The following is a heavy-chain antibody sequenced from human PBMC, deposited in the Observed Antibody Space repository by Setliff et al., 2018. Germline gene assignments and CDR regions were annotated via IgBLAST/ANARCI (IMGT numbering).Heavy chain of an antibody. Sequence: SVKVSCKASGGTFSNYGISWVRQAPGQGLEWMGGTIPIFGTTDYAQKFQGRVTIITDDSTSTAFMQLSSPTPEDTAVYYCVREGVDTRSSTDYRYYMDVWGKGTTVTVS. D-gene: IGHD5-18*01. J-gene: IGHJ6*03. CDR2: TIPIFGTT. V-gene: IGHV1-69*05. CDR3: VREGVDTRSSTDYRYYMDV. CDR1: GGTFSNYG.